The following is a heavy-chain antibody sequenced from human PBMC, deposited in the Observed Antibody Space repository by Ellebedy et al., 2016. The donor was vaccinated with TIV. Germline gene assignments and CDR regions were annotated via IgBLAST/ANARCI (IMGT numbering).Heavy chain of an antibody. CDR2: IYLIGST. J-gene: IGHJ4*02. CDR1: GHSISIGYY. V-gene: IGHV4-38-2*02. D-gene: IGHD1-7*01. Sequence: SETLSLXXTVSGHSISIGYYWVWVRQAQGKGLEWIASIYLIGSTYYNPSLRSRVAMSVDMSNNQFSLQLRSVTAADTAVYYCASGAAFAWELAAYWGRGTMVTVSS. CDR3: ASGAAFAWELAAY.